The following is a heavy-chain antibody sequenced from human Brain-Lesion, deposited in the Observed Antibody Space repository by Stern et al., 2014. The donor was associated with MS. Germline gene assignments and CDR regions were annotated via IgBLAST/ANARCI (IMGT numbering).Heavy chain of an antibody. Sequence: VQLVESGPGLVKPSQTLSLTCTVSGGSISSGTYYWSWIRQPDGKGLEWIGSIYSRGRTSYHPSLQSRVTISADTAKNPSFTTLRSVTAADTAVYYCARGGTYGNNFCGRFDFWGQGALVTVSS. CDR3: ARGGTYGNNFCGRFDF. J-gene: IGHJ4*02. CDR2: IYSRGRT. V-gene: IGHV4-61*02. CDR1: GGSISSGTYY. D-gene: IGHD3-16*01.